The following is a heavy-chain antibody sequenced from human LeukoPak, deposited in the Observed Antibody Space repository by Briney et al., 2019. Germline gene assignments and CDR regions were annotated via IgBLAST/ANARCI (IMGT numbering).Heavy chain of an antibody. Sequence: KPGGSLRLSCAASGFTFSSYSMNWVRQAPGKGLEWVSSISSSSSYIYYADSVKGRFTISRDNAKNSLYLQMNSLRAEDTAVYYCARDDYGDYDNWFDPWGQGTLVTVSS. CDR1: GFTFSSYS. CDR3: ARDDYGDYDNWFDP. CDR2: ISSSSSYI. V-gene: IGHV3-21*01. D-gene: IGHD4-17*01. J-gene: IGHJ5*02.